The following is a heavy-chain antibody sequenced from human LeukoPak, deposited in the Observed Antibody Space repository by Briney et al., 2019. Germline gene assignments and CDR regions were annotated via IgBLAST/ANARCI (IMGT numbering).Heavy chain of an antibody. CDR1: GYTFTSYY. V-gene: IGHV1-46*01. J-gene: IGHJ4*02. CDR2: INPSGGST. D-gene: IGHD3-22*01. CDR3: AREGTYYYDSSGLYFDY. Sequence: ASVKVSCKASGYTFTSYYMHWVRQAPGQGLEWMGIINPSGGSTSYAQKFQGRVTMTRDMSTSTVYMELSSLRSEDTAVYYCAREGTYYYDSSGLYFDYWGQGTLVTVSS.